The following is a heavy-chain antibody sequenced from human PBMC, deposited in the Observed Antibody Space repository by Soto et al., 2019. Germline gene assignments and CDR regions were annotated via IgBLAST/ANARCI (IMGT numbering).Heavy chain of an antibody. D-gene: IGHD5-18*01. J-gene: IGHJ4*02. Sequence: PGGSLRLSCAASGFTFSSYWMSWVRQAPGKGLEWVANIKQDGSEKYYVDSVKGRFTISRDNAKNSLYLQMNSLRAEDTAVYYCARGGIQLWSYFDYWGQGTLVTVSS. CDR1: GFTFSSYW. V-gene: IGHV3-7*01. CDR2: IKQDGSEK. CDR3: ARGGIQLWSYFDY.